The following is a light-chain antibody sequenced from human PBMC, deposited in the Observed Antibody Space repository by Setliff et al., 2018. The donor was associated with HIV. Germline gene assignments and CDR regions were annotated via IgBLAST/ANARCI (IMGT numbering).Light chain of an antibody. CDR3: CSYAGNYFYV. J-gene: IGLJ1*01. CDR1: ATDIGNYES. V-gene: IGLV2-11*01. CDR2: DVT. Sequence: QSVLTQPGSVSGSPGQSITISCTGSATDIGNYESVSWYQQHPGEVPKRLIYDVTKRPSGVPDRFSGSKSGNTASLTISGLQAEDEADYYCCSYAGNYFYVFGTGTKV.